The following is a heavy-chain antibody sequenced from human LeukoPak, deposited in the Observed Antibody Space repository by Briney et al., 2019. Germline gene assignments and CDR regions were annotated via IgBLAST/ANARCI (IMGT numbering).Heavy chain of an antibody. Sequence: SETLSLTCTVSGGSLSGHYWSWFRQPPGKGLECIGRIYTSGSPNYNPSLKSRVTMSVDTSKTQFSLKLSSVTAADTAVYYCARESRIVGPTSAFDIWGQGTMVTVSS. V-gene: IGHV4-4*07. CDR3: ARESRIVGPTSAFDI. D-gene: IGHD1-26*01. CDR2: IYTSGSP. CDR1: GGSLSGHY. J-gene: IGHJ3*02.